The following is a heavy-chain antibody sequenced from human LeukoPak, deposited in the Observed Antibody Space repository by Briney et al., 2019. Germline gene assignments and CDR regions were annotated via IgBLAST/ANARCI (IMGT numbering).Heavy chain of an antibody. Sequence: SETLSLTCTVSGGSISSYYWSWIRQPPGKGLEWIGYIYYSGSTNYNPSLKSRVTISVDTSKNQFSLKLSSVTAADTAVYYCARGAAAGTSQIDYWGQGTLVTVSS. V-gene: IGHV4-59*12. CDR1: GGSISSYY. CDR2: IYYSGST. CDR3: ARGAAAGTSQIDY. J-gene: IGHJ4*02. D-gene: IGHD6-13*01.